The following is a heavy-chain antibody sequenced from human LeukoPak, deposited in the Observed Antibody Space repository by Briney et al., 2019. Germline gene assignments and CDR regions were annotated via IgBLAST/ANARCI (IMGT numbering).Heavy chain of an antibody. D-gene: IGHD2-15*01. V-gene: IGHV1-2*02. CDR3: ARVVVVAAVRDNWFDP. Sequence: ASVKVSCKASGYTFTGYYMHWVRQAPGQGLELMGWINPNSGGTNYAQKCQGRVTMTRDTSISTAYMELSRLRSDDTAVYYCARVVVVAAVRDNWFDPWGQGTLVTVSS. CDR2: INPNSGGT. CDR1: GYTFTGYY. J-gene: IGHJ5*02.